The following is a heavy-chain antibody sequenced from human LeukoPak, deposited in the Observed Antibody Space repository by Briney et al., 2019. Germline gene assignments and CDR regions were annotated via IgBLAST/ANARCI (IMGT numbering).Heavy chain of an antibody. CDR2: ISNSAGII. J-gene: IGHJ4*02. CDR3: AKVKNSSGWSNHYFDY. V-gene: IGHV3-48*03. CDR1: GFTFSTYD. D-gene: IGHD6-19*01. Sequence: GGSLRLSCAASGFTFSTYDMNWVRQAPGKGLEWVSFISNSAGIIKYADSVKGRFTISRDNAENSLYLQMNSLRAEDTAVYYCAKVKNSSGWSNHYFDYWGQGTLVTVSS.